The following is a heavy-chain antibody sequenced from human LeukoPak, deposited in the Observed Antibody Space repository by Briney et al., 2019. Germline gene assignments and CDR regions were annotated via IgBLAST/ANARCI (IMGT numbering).Heavy chain of an antibody. J-gene: IGHJ4*02. CDR3: ARGTRITIFGVAPL. CDR2: ISYDGSNK. CDR1: GFTFSSYA. V-gene: IGHV3-30-3*01. Sequence: GRSLRLSCAASGFTFSSYAMHWVRQAPGKGLEWVAVISYDGSNKYYADSVKGRFTISRDNSKNTLYLQMNSLRAEDTAVYYCARGTRITIFGVAPLWGQGTLVTVSS. D-gene: IGHD3-3*01.